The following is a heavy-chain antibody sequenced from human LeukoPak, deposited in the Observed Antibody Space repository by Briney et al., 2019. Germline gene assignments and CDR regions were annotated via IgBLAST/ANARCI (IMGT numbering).Heavy chain of an antibody. CDR2: IGYDGSNK. D-gene: IGHD3-22*01. CDR3: AKEIYYDSSAFFDY. V-gene: IGHV3-30*18. J-gene: IGHJ4*02. Sequence: GRSLILSCAASGFSFSSYGIHWVRQAPGKGLEWVAVIGYDGSNKYYADSVKGRFTISRDNSKNTLYLQMNSLRTEDTAVYFCAKEIYYDSSAFFDYWGQGTLVTVSS. CDR1: GFSFSSYG.